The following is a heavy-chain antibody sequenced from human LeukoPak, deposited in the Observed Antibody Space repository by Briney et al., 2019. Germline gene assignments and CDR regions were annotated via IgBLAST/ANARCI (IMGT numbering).Heavy chain of an antibody. V-gene: IGHV4-59*08. D-gene: IGHD4-17*01. CDR2: IYYSGST. CDR3: ARHVRAGFGDSYYFDY. J-gene: IGHJ4*02. Sequence: SETLSLTCTVSGGSISTYSWSWIRQPPGKGPEWIGYIYYSGSTNYNPSLKSRLTISVDTSKNQFSLKLSSVTAADTAVYYCARHVRAGFGDSYYFDYWGQGTQVTVSS. CDR1: GGSISTYS.